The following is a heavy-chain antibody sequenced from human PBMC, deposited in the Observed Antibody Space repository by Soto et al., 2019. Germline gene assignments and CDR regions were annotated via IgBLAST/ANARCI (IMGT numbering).Heavy chain of an antibody. CDR1: GGSISSYY. V-gene: IGHV4-59*01. Sequence: SETLSLTCTVSGGSISSYYWSWIRQPPGKGLEWIGYIYYSGSTNYNPSLKSRVTISIDTSKRQFSLKLSSVTAADTAVYYCARTPIYWSGSNLESPYYFDYWGQGTLVTVSS. J-gene: IGHJ4*01. CDR2: IYYSGST. D-gene: IGHD3-10*01. CDR3: ARTPIYWSGSNLESPYYFDY.